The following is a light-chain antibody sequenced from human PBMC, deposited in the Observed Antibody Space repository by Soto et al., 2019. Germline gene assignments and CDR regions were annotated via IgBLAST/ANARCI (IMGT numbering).Light chain of an antibody. V-gene: IGLV2-11*01. CDR1: SSDVGGYNY. J-gene: IGLJ1*01. CDR2: DVT. CDR3: CSYAGSYTYV. Sequence: QSVLTQPRSVSGSPGQSVTISCTGTSSDVGGYNYVSWYQHHPGKAPKLMIYDVTKRPSGVRDRFSASKSGNTASLTISGLQAEDEADYYCCSYAGSYTYVFGNGTKLT.